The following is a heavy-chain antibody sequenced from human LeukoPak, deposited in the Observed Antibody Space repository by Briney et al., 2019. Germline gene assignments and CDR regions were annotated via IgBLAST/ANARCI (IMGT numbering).Heavy chain of an antibody. J-gene: IGHJ3*02. CDR2: VNPKTGNP. Sequence: ASVKVSRKASLYTLIRFTLNWMRQAPGQGLEGMGRVNPKTGNPTHAQDFMGRLVVSVDTSATTAYMQISSLRADDTALYLCARGEVTFPSAVIGEGFDIWGQGTMVTVS. V-gene: IGHV7-4-1*02. D-gene: IGHD3-3*01. CDR1: LYTLIRFT. CDR3: ARGEVTFPSAVIGEGFDI.